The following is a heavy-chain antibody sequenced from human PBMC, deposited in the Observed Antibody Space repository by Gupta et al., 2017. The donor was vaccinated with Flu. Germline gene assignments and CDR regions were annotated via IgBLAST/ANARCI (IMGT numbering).Heavy chain of an antibody. V-gene: IGHV4-34*01. CDR3: ARGLGYSSSWYTEDY. CDR2: INHSGST. J-gene: IGHJ4*02. Sequence: QVQLQQWGAGLLKPSETLSLTCAVYGGSFSGYYWSWIRQPPGKGLEWIGEINHSGSTNYNPSLKSRVTISVDTSKNQFSLKLSSVTAADTAVYYCARGLGYSSSWYTEDYWGQGTLVTVSS. D-gene: IGHD6-13*01. CDR1: GGSFSGYY.